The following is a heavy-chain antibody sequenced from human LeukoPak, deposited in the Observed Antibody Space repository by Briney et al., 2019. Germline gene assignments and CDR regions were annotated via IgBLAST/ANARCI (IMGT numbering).Heavy chain of an antibody. CDR1: GYSFTSYW. CDR3: ARRGSGWTVDY. CDR2: IYPGDSDT. J-gene: IGHJ4*02. D-gene: IGHD6-19*01. V-gene: IGHV5-51*01. Sequence: GESLKISCKGSGYSFTSYWIGWVRRMPGKGLEWMGIIYPGDSDTRYSPSFQGQVTISADMSINNASLQWSSMKASDTAMYYCARRGSGWTVDYWGQGTLVTVSS.